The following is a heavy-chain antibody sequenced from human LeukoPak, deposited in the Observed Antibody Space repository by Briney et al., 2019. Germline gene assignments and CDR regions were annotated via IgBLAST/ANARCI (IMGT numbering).Heavy chain of an antibody. D-gene: IGHD3-9*01. V-gene: IGHV4-61*02. CDR3: ASVSHDILIY. CDR2: IYTSGSI. J-gene: IGHJ4*02. Sequence: SETLSLTCTVSGGSISSGSYYWSWIRQPAGKGLEWIGRIYTSGSINYNPSLKSRVTISVDTSKNQFSLKLSSVTAADTAVYYCASVSHDILIYWGQGTLVTVSS. CDR1: GGSISSGSYY.